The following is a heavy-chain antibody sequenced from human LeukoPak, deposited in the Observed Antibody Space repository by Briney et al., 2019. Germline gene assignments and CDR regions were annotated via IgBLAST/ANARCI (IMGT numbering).Heavy chain of an antibody. Sequence: PSETLSLTCTVSGGSISSYYWSWIRQPPGKGLEWIGYIYYSGSTNYNPSLKSRVTILVDTSKNQFSLKLSSVTAADTAVYYCARDLLGGQQGRWFDPWGQGTLVTVSS. D-gene: IGHD6-13*01. J-gene: IGHJ5*02. CDR2: IYYSGST. CDR1: GGSISSYY. V-gene: IGHV4-59*01. CDR3: ARDLLGGQQGRWFDP.